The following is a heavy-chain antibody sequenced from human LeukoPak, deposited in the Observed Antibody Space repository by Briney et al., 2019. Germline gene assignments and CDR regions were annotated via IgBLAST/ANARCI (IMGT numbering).Heavy chain of an antibody. CDR2: ISSSGSPI. J-gene: IGHJ4*02. V-gene: IGHV3-48*03. CDR3: ARVEAGGNAAFGY. CDR1: GFTFSSYE. D-gene: IGHD4-23*01. Sequence: PGGSLRLSCAASGFTFSSYEMNWVRQAPGNGQEWVSYISSSGSPIYYADSVKGRFTVSRDNAKNSLYLQMNSLRAEDTAVYYCARVEAGGNAAFGYWGQGTLVTVSS.